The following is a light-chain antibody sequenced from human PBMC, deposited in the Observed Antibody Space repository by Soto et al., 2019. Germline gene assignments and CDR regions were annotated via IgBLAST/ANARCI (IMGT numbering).Light chain of an antibody. CDR2: GAS. CDR3: QQYNKWPQT. V-gene: IGKV3-15*01. J-gene: IGKJ1*01. Sequence: EIVMTQPPVTLSVSPGERATLSCRASQNISRSLAWYQQKPGQGPSLLIYGASTRATGIPATFSGSGSGTEFTLTISSLQSEDFAVYYCQQYNKWPQTFGQGTKVDIK. CDR1: QNISRS.